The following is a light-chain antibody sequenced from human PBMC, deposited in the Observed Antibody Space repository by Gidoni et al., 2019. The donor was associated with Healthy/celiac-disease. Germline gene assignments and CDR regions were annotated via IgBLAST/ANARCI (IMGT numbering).Light chain of an antibody. J-gene: IGLJ2*01. Sequence: QSLLTQPPSLSWAPGQRVTISCTGSSSNIGAGYDVHWYQQLPGTAPKLLIYGNSNRPSGVPDRFSGSKSGTSASLAITGLQAEDEADYYCQSYDSSLSGSVFGGGTKLTVL. CDR1: SSNIGAGYD. CDR3: QSYDSSLSGSV. CDR2: GNS. V-gene: IGLV1-40*01.